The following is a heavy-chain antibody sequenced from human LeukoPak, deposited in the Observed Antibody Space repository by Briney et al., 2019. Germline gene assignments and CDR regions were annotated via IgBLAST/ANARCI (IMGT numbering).Heavy chain of an antibody. J-gene: IGHJ6*03. D-gene: IGHD3-10*01. CDR3: AGSARGRYYYYYYMDV. CDR2: IYTSGST. Sequence: SETLSLTCAVSGASVSGNYWSWIRQPAGKGLEWIGRIYTSGSTNYNPSLKSRVTISVDTSKNQFSLKLSSVTAADTAVYYCAGSARGRYYYYYYMDVWGKGTTVTVSS. CDR1: GASVSGNY. V-gene: IGHV4-4*07.